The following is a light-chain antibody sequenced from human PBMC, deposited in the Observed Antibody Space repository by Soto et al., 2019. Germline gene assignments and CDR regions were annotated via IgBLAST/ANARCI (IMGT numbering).Light chain of an antibody. CDR1: QRVSSN. V-gene: IGKV3-15*01. J-gene: IGKJ4*01. Sequence: EIVMTQSPAILSVSPGERDTLSCRASQRVSSNLGWYQQKPGQAPRLLIYGASTRATGIPARFSGSGSGTDFTLTISSPQSEDFAVYYCQQYNNWPPLTFGGGTKVEIK. CDR2: GAS. CDR3: QQYNNWPPLT.